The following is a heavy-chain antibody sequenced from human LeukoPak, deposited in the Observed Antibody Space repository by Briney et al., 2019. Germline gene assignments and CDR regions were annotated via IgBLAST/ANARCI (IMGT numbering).Heavy chain of an antibody. D-gene: IGHD3-16*01. CDR3: AREGGYQYYYAMDV. V-gene: IGHV3-7*01. Sequence: GGSLRLSCAASGFSFSSYWMTWLRQAPGKGLEWVANIRGDESRKYYLDSVTGRFTISRDNAKNSLYLQMNSLRAEDTAVYYCAREGGYQYYYAMDVWGQGTTVTVSS. CDR1: GFSFSSYW. J-gene: IGHJ6*02. CDR2: IRGDESRK.